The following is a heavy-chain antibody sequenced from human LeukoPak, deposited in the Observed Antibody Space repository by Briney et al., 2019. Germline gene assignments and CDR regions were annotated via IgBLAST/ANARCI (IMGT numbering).Heavy chain of an antibody. CDR2: ISYDGRNK. J-gene: IGHJ4*02. CDR1: GFTFSSYG. CDR3: AKDHGSYLYYFDY. V-gene: IGHV3-30*18. Sequence: GGSLRLSCAASGFTFSSYGMHWVRQAPGKGLEWVALISYDGRNKYYADSMKGRFTISRDNSKNTLYLQMNSLRAEDTAVYYCAKDHGSYLYYFDYWGQGTLVTVSS. D-gene: IGHD1-26*01.